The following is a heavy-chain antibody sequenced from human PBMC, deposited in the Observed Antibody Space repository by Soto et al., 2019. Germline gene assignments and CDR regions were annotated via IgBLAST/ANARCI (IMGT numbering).Heavy chain of an antibody. Sequence: QVQLVQSGAEVKKPGASVKVSCKASGITSTTYAIHWVRQAPGQGLEWMGWINTGNGNTRYSQRFLGRVSLTTDTSPSTASMDLSSLTSEDTAVYYCARAISGYVTWGQGNLITVYS. V-gene: IGHV1-3*04. CDR3: ARAISGYVT. D-gene: IGHD5-12*01. J-gene: IGHJ5*02. CDR1: GITSTTYA. CDR2: INTGNGNT.